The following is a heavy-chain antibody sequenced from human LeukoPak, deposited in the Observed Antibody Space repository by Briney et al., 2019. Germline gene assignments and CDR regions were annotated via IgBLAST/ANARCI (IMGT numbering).Heavy chain of an antibody. CDR1: GFTSSSYA. CDR3: AKSPTYYDILTGYYSGYYFDY. D-gene: IGHD3-9*01. Sequence: PGGSLRLSCAASGFTSSSYAMSWVRQAPGKGLEWVSAISGSGGSTYYADSVKGRFTISRDNSKNTLYLQMNSLRAEDTAVYYCAKSPTYYDILTGYYSGYYFDYWGQGTLVTVSS. J-gene: IGHJ4*02. CDR2: ISGSGGST. V-gene: IGHV3-23*01.